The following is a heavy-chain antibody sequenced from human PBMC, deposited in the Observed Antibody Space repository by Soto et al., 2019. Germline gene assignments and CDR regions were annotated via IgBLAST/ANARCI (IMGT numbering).Heavy chain of an antibody. V-gene: IGHV3-21*02. CDR1: GFTLSSFS. D-gene: IGHD6-19*01. CDR3: ARDSYSSLFDS. CDR2: ITTGNDYI. Sequence: EVQLVESGGGLVKPGGSLRLSCVGSGFTLSSFSMSWVRQTPGKGLEWVSSITTGNDYISYADLVKGRFTISRDNAKNSLFLRMNSLRADDTALYFCARDSYSSLFDSWGQGTLVTVSS. J-gene: IGHJ5*01.